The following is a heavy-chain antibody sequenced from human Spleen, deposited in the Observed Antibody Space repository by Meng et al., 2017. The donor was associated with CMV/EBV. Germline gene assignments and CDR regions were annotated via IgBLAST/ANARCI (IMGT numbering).Heavy chain of an antibody. CDR1: GDSFSGYY. D-gene: IGHD2-8*01. CDR2: INDSGST. Sequence: TCSGFGDSFSGYYRSWVRQPPGKGLEWIGEINDSGSTNYNPSLKGRVTILIDTAKNQFSLRLSSVTAADTAVYYCARDCTNDVCFFNYWGQGSLVTVSS. J-gene: IGHJ4*02. CDR3: ARDCTNDVCFFNY. V-gene: IGHV4-34*01.